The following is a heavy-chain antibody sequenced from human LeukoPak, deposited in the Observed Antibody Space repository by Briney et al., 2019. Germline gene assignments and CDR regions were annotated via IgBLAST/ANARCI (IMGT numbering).Heavy chain of an antibody. D-gene: IGHD3-10*01. CDR2: ISSSSSYI. CDR1: GFTFSSYS. Sequence: PGGSLRLSCAASGFTFSSYSMNWVRQAPGKGLEWVSSISSSSSYIYYADSVKGRFTISRDNAKNSLYLQMNSLRAEDTAVYYCASHPTLNYGSGVGDGAFDIWGQGTMVTVSS. V-gene: IGHV3-21*01. CDR3: ASHPTLNYGSGVGDGAFDI. J-gene: IGHJ3*02.